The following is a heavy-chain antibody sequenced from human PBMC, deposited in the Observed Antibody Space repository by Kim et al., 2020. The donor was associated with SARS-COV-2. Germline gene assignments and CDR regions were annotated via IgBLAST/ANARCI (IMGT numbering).Heavy chain of an antibody. J-gene: IGHJ3*02. Sequence: GGSLRLSCAASGFTFDDYAMHWVRQAPGKGLEWVSGISWNSGSIGYADSVKGRFTISRDNAKNSLYLQMNSLRAEDTALYYCAKDTGYEGFGESHDAFDIWGQGTMVTVSS. CDR1: GFTFDDYA. D-gene: IGHD3-10*01. CDR2: ISWNSGSI. V-gene: IGHV3-9*01. CDR3: AKDTGYEGFGESHDAFDI.